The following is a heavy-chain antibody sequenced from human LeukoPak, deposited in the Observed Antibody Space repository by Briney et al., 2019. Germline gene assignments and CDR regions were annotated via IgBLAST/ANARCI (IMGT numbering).Heavy chain of an antibody. CDR2: IYYSESI. CDR3: ARQSSSDYYPAYFDY. CDR1: GGSISSNSYY. Sequence: SETLSLTCTVSGGSISSNSYYWGWIRQPPGKGLEWIGNIYYSESIYYNSSLKSRVIISVDTSKNQFSLKLGSVTAADTAVYYCARQSSSDYYPAYFDYWGQGTLVTVSS. V-gene: IGHV4-39*01. J-gene: IGHJ4*02. D-gene: IGHD3-22*01.